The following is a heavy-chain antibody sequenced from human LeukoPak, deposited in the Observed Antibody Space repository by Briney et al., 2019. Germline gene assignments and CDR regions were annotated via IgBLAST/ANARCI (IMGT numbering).Heavy chain of an antibody. CDR3: AKATPYYDTLTGYSTPYNWFDP. Sequence: GGSLRLSCAVSGFTFSSYVMTWVRQAPGKGLEWVSGISGGGDRTYYADSVKGRFTISRDNSKNTLYMQMNSLRGDDTAVYYCAKATPYYDTLTGYSTPYNWFDPWGQGTLVTVSS. D-gene: IGHD3-9*01. J-gene: IGHJ5*02. V-gene: IGHV3-23*01. CDR2: ISGGGDRT. CDR1: GFTFSSYV.